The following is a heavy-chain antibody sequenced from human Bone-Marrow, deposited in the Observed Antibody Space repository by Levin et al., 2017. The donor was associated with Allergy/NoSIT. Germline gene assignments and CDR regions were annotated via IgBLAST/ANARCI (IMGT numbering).Heavy chain of an antibody. Sequence: KAGGSLRLSCTVSGGSISSYYWSWIRQPAGKGLEWIGRIYTSGSTNYNPSLKSRVTMSVDTSKNQFSLKLSSVTAADTAVYYCARMYYYDSSGYDWYFDLWGRGTLVTVSS. J-gene: IGHJ2*01. D-gene: IGHD3-22*01. CDR3: ARMYYYDSSGYDWYFDL. V-gene: IGHV4-4*07. CDR2: IYTSGST. CDR1: GGSISSYY.